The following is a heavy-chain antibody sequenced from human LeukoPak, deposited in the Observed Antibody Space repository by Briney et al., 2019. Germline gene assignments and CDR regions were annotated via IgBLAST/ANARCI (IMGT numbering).Heavy chain of an antibody. D-gene: IGHD6-19*01. CDR2: ISSSSSYI. V-gene: IGHV3-21*01. CDR1: GFGFSSGT. CDR3: ARYGSGWGFDY. Sequence: GGSLRLSCAASGFGFSSGTMNWVRQAPGKGLEWVSIISSSSSYIYYADSVKGRFTISRDNAKNALYLQMNSLRVEDTAVYFCARYGSGWGFDYWGQGTLVTVSS. J-gene: IGHJ4*02.